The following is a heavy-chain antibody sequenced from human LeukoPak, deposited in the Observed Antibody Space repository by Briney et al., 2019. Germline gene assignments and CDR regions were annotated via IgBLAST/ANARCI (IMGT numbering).Heavy chain of an antibody. CDR1: GYTFTSYD. V-gene: IGHV1-8*01. Sequence: ASVKVSCKASGYTFTSYDINWVRQATGQGLEWMGWMNPNSGNTGYAQKFQGIVTMSKNTSISTAYMELSRLRSEDTAVYYCARGLIRRFDYWGQGTLVTVSS. CDR3: ARGLIRRFDY. CDR2: MNPNSGNT. J-gene: IGHJ4*02.